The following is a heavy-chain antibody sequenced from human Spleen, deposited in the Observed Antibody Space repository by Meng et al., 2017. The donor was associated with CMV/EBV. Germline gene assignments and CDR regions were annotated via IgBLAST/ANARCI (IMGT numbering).Heavy chain of an antibody. CDR1: GFTFSNYA. J-gene: IGHJ4*02. V-gene: IGHV3-23*01. D-gene: IGHD3-16*01. Sequence: GESLKISCAASGFTFSNYAMSWVRQAPGKGLEWVSSISGSGGDSYYADSVKGRSTISRDNSRNTLFLQMNNLRVEDTAVYYCAKDHPSPGNVLGGIGYWGQGTLVTVSS. CDR3: AKDHPSPGNVLGGIGY. CDR2: ISGSGGDS.